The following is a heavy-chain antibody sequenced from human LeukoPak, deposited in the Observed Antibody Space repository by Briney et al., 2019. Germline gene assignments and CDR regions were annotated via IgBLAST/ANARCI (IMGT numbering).Heavy chain of an antibody. CDR1: GGSLSSYY. CDR3: ARGIAAAGTDY. CDR2: IYYSGST. J-gene: IGHJ4*02. D-gene: IGHD6-13*01. V-gene: IGHV4-59*01. Sequence: SETLSLTCTVSGGSLSSYYWSWIRQPPGKGLEWIGYIYYSGSTSYNPSLKSRVTISVDTSKNQFSLKLSSVTAADTAVYYCARGIAAAGTDYWGQGTLVTVSS.